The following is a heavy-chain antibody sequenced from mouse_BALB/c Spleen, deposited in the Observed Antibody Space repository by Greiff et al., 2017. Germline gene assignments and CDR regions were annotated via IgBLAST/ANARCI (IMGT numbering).Heavy chain of an antibody. CDR2: ISSGGGST. J-gene: IGHJ3*01. CDR1: GFAFSSYD. Sequence: EVHLVESGGGLVKPGGSLKLSCAASGFAFSSYDMSWVRQTPEKRLEWVAYISSGGGSTYYPDTVKGRFTISRDNAKNTLYLQMSSLKSEDTAMYYCARRNWDLFAYWGQGTLVTVSA. D-gene: IGHD4-1*01. CDR3: ARRNWDLFAY. V-gene: IGHV5-12-1*01.